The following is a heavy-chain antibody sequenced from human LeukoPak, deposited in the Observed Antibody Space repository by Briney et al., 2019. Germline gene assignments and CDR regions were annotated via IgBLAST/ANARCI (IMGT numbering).Heavy chain of an antibody. D-gene: IGHD4-17*01. V-gene: IGHV4-30-4*01. Sequence: SETLSLTCTVSGGSTSSGDYYWSWIRQPPGKGLEWIGYIYYSGSTYYNPSLKSRVTISVDTSKNQFSLKLSSVTAADTAVYYCARDTGYGDSAHFDYWGQGTLVTVSS. CDR3: ARDTGYGDSAHFDY. CDR1: GGSTSSGDYY. J-gene: IGHJ4*02. CDR2: IYYSGST.